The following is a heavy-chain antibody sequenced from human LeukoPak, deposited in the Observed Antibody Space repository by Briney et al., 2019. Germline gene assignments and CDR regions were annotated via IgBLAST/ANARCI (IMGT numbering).Heavy chain of an antibody. J-gene: IGHJ6*02. V-gene: IGHV3-23*01. CDR1: GFIFSNYA. D-gene: IGHD3/OR15-3a*01. CDR2: ISGSGDSS. Sequence: PGGSLRLSCAASGFIFSNYAMSWVRQAPGEGLEWVSGISGSGDSSYYADSVKGRFTISRDNSGNTLYLQMNSLRAEDTAVYYCARGSWDWSWTYYYYGMDVWGQGTTVTVSS. CDR3: ARGSWDWSWTYYYYGMDV.